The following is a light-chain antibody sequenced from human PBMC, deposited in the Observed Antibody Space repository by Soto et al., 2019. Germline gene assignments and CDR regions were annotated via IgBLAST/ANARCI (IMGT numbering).Light chain of an antibody. CDR2: AAS. CDR3: QQYNNWLTWT. V-gene: IGKV3-15*01. CDR1: QSISRN. J-gene: IGKJ1*01. Sequence: EIVMTQSPATLSVSPGERATLSCRASQSISRNLAWYQQKPGQAPRLLIYAASTRATGIPARFSGSGSGTEFTLTISSLQSEDFAVYYCQQYNNWLTWTFGQGTKVEI.